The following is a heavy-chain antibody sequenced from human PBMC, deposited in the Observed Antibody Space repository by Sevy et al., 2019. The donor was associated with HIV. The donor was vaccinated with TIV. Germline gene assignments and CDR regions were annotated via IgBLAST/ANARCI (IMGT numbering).Heavy chain of an antibody. V-gene: IGHV1-2*02. CDR1: GYTFTGYY. Sequence: ASVKVSCKASGYTFTGYYMHWVRQAPGQGLEWMEWINPNSGGTNYAQKFQGRVTMTRDTSISTAYMELSRLRSDDTAVYYCARAVPNFLPTYVDTAMNFAFDYWGQGTLVTVSS. CDR2: INPNSGGT. CDR3: ARAVPNFLPTYVDTAMNFAFDY. D-gene: IGHD5-18*01. J-gene: IGHJ4*02.